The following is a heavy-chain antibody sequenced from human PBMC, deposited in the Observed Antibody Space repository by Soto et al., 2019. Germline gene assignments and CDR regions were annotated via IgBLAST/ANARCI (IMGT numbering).Heavy chain of an antibody. CDR3: ASWWKEADIGGNYYYGVDV. CDR1: GGTFSNFA. V-gene: IGHV1-69*12. J-gene: IGHJ6*01. D-gene: IGHD2-15*01. CDR2: IMPIFGRP. Sequence: QVQLVQSGAEVKKPGSSVKVSCKASGGTFSNFAFSWVRQAPGQGLEWLGGIMPIFGRPDDAQKFRGRGTITADESTSTAHMEMSSLRSEDTAVYYCASWWKEADIGGNYYYGVDVWGQGTTVTVSS.